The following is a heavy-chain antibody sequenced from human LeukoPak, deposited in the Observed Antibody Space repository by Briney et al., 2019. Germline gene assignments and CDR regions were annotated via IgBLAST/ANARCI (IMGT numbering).Heavy chain of an antibody. Sequence: PSETLSLTCAVSGYSISSGYYWGWIRQPPGKGLEWIGSIYHSGSTYYNPSLKSRVTISVDTSKNQFSLKLSSVTAADTAVYYCARHLGDSQEIAARPFLPYFDYWGQGTLVTVSS. CDR2: IYHSGST. CDR1: GYSISSGYY. D-gene: IGHD6-6*01. V-gene: IGHV4-38-2*01. CDR3: ARHLGDSQEIAARPFLPYFDY. J-gene: IGHJ4*02.